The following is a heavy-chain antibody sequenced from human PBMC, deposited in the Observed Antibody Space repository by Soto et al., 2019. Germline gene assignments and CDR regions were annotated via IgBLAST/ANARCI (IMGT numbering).Heavy chain of an antibody. V-gene: IGHV3-23*01. CDR1: GFTFSSYA. CDR3: AKVYCSGGSCYFPTGYYYYYMDV. CDR2: ISGSGGST. J-gene: IGHJ6*03. D-gene: IGHD2-15*01. Sequence: GGSLRLSCAASGFTFSSYAMSWVRQAPGKGLEWVSAISGSGGSTYYADSVKGRFTISRDNSKNTLYLQMNSLRAEDTAVYYCAKVYCSGGSCYFPTGYYYYYMDVWGKGTTVTVSS.